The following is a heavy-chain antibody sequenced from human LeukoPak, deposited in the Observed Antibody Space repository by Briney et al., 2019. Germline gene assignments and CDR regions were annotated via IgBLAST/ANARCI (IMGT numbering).Heavy chain of an antibody. J-gene: IGHJ6*02. CDR2: ISSDGGYT. D-gene: IGHD1-7*01. Sequence: PGGSLRLSCAASGFTFSNAWMSWVRQAPGKGLEYVSAISSDGGYTYYVDSVKGRFTISRDNSENTVFLQMSSLRDDDTAVYYCVKGWGTTAYGMDVWGQGTTVTVSS. CDR3: VKGWGTTAYGMDV. V-gene: IGHV3-64D*09. CDR1: GFTFSNAW.